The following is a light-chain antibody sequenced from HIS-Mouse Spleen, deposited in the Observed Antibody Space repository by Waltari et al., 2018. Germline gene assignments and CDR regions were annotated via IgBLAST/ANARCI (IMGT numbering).Light chain of an antibody. V-gene: IGLV2-11*01. CDR1: SSDVAGDNY. J-gene: IGLJ1*01. CDR3: CSYAGSYTGV. CDR2: DVS. Sequence: QSALTQPRSVSGSPGQSVTISCTGTSSDVAGDNYFSLYQQHPGKAPKLMIYDVSTRPSGVPDRFSGSKSGNTASLTISGLQAEDEADYYCCSYAGSYTGVFGTGTKVTVL.